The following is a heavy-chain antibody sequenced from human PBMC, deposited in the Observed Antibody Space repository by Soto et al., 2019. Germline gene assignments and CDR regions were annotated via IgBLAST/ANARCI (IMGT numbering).Heavy chain of an antibody. V-gene: IGHV4-39*01. CDR1: GGSINSRDYY. D-gene: IGHD2-2*01. CDR3: PLGYCSSTACYEPFHF. CDR2: IYYSGST. J-gene: IGHJ3*01. Sequence: ASETLSLTCTVSGGSINSRDYYWGWIRQPPGKGLEWIGNIYYSGSTYYNLSLKSRVTVSVDTSKNQFSLRLSSVTAADTAVYYCPLGYCSSTACYEPFHFWGQGTMVTVSS.